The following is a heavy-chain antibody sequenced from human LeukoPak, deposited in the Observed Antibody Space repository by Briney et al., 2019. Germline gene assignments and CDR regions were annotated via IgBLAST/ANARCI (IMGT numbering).Heavy chain of an antibody. CDR2: ISGSGGDT. J-gene: IGHJ4*02. Sequence: PGGSLRLSCAASGFTFSNFPMTWVRQAPGKGLEAFSSISGSGGDTYYKDSVKGRFTISRDNSKNTLYLQMNSLRAEDTAVYYCARTPTLFDYDGCDYFPHNFDYWGQGSLVTVSS. D-gene: IGHD3-22*01. CDR3: ARTPTLFDYDGCDYFPHNFDY. CDR1: GFTFSNFP. V-gene: IGHV3-23*01.